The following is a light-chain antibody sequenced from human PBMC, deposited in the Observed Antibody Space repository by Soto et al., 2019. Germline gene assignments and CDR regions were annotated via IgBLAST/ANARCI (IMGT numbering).Light chain of an antibody. V-gene: IGKV3-20*01. CDR1: QSVSSSY. Sequence: ETVLTQSPGTLSLSPGERATLSCRASQSVSSSYLAWYQQKPGQAPRLLIYGASSRATGIPDRFSGSGSGTDFTLTISRLEPEDFAVYYCQQYCSSPRLTCGGGTKVEIK. J-gene: IGKJ4*01. CDR3: QQYCSSPRLT. CDR2: GAS.